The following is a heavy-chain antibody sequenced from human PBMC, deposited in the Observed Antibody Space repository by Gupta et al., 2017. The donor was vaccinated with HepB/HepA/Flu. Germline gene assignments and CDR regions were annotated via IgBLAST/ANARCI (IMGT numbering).Heavy chain of an antibody. CDR2: IDYSGST. CDR3: ARRYSTYYMDV. D-gene: IGHD2/OR15-2a*01. J-gene: IGHJ6*03. Sequence: QVQLQESGPGLVKPSETLSLTCTVSGDSVSSDTNYWTWIRQPPGKGLEWIGYIDYSGSTNYNPSLKSRVIISVDTSKNQFSLKPSSVTPADTAVYYCARRYSTYYMDVWGKGTTVTVSS. CDR1: GDSVSSDTNY. V-gene: IGHV4-61*01.